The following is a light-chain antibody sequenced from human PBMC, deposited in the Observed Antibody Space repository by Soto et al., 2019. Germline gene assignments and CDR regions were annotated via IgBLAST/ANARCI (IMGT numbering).Light chain of an antibody. V-gene: IGKV4-1*01. CDR3: QQYESTPPT. CDR2: WAS. J-gene: IGKJ2*01. Sequence: DIVMTQSPDSLAVSLGERATINCKSSQSVLYSSNNKNYLAWYQQRPGQPPKLLIYWASTRESGVPDRFGGSGSGTDFTLTITSLQAEDVAVYYCQQYESTPPTFGQGTKLDIK. CDR1: QSVLYSSNNKNY.